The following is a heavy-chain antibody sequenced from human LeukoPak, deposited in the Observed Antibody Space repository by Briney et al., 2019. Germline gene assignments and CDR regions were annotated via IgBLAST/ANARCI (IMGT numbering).Heavy chain of an antibody. CDR3: ARATVGATGWFDP. V-gene: IGHV4-38-2*02. Sequence: SETLSLTCTVSGYSISSGYYWGWIRQPPGKGLEWIGSIYHSGSTYYNPSLKSRVTISVDTSKNQFSLKLSSVTAADTAVYYCARATVGATGWFDPWGQGTLVTVSS. CDR2: IYHSGST. J-gene: IGHJ5*02. CDR1: GYSISSGYY. D-gene: IGHD1-26*01.